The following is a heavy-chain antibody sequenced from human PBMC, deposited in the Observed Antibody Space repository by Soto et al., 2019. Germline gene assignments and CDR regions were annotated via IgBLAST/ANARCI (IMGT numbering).Heavy chain of an antibody. V-gene: IGHV1-69*01. D-gene: IGHD3-3*01. CDR1: GGTFSSYA. J-gene: IGHJ4*02. CDR3: AREGRLGGTPGFDY. CDR2: IIPIVGTA. Sequence: QVQLVQSGAEVKKPGSSVKVSCKASGGTFSSYAISWVRQAPGQGLEWMGGIIPIVGTANYAQKFQGRVTITADDSTSTAYMELSSLRAEDTAVYYCAREGRLGGTPGFDYWGQGTLVTVSS.